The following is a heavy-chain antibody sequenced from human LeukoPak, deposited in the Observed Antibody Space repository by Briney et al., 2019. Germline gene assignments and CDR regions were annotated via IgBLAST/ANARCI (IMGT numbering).Heavy chain of an antibody. Sequence: GGSLRLSCAASGFTFSSFGMHWVRQAPGKGLEWVAVILYNGSNKYYADSVKGRFTISRDNSKNTLYLQMNSLRVEDTAVYYCARAGGHCSGGSCYRGYSWFDPWGQGTLVTVSS. J-gene: IGHJ5*02. V-gene: IGHV3-33*01. CDR2: ILYNGSNK. CDR3: ARAGGHCSGGSCYRGYSWFDP. CDR1: GFTFSSFG. D-gene: IGHD2-15*01.